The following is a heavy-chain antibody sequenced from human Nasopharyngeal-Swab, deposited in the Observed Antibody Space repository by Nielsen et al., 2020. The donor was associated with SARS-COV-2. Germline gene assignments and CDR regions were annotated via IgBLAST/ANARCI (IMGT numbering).Heavy chain of an antibody. CDR1: GFTFSSYR. J-gene: IGHJ4*02. Sequence: GESLKISCAASGFTFSSYRMNWVRQAPGKGLEWVSSISSSSSYIFYADSVKGRFTISRDNAKSSLYLQMNSLRADDTAMYYCARDPPHFQPLYYFDYWGQGTLVTVSS. V-gene: IGHV3-21*01. CDR3: ARDPPHFQPLYYFDY. D-gene: IGHD2-2*01. CDR2: ISSSSSYI.